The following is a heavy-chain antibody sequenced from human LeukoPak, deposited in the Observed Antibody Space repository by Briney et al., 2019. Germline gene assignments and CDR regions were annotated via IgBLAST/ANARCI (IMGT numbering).Heavy chain of an antibody. D-gene: IGHD1-1*01. Sequence: PSATLSLTCTVSGGSISSHYWSWIRQPPGKGLEWIGYIYYSGSTNYNPSLKSRVTISVDTSKNQFSLKLSSVTAADTAVYYCARDDTGATGSWFDPWGQGTLVTVSS. J-gene: IGHJ5*02. CDR2: IYYSGST. V-gene: IGHV4-59*11. CDR1: GGSISSHY. CDR3: ARDDTGATGSWFDP.